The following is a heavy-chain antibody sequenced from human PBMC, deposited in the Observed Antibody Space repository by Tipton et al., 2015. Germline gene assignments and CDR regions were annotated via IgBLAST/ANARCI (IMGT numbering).Heavy chain of an antibody. J-gene: IGHJ4*02. D-gene: IGHD5-18*01. CDR3: ARQGEYSNGLPHF. CDR1: GYSFTNYW. V-gene: IGHV5-51*01. CDR2: ISPDDSDT. Sequence: QLVQSGAEVRKPGESLKISCKGSGYSFTNYWIGWVRQMPGKGLGWMGIISPDDSDTRYSPSFQGQVTISADKSISTAYLQWSSLKASDTAMYYCARQGEYSNGLPHFWGQGTLVTVSS.